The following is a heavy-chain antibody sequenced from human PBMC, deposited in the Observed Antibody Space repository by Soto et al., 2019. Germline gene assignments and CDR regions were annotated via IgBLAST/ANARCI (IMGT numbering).Heavy chain of an antibody. D-gene: IGHD2-2*01. CDR2: ISYDGSNK. Sequence: GGSLRLSCAASGFTFSSYAMHWVRQAPGKGLEWVAVISYDGSNKYYADSVKGRFTISRDNSKNTLYLQMNSLRAEDTAVYYCASELVPAAIPSWFGPWGQGTLVTVSS. V-gene: IGHV3-30-3*01. J-gene: IGHJ5*02. CDR3: ASELVPAAIPSWFGP. CDR1: GFTFSSYA.